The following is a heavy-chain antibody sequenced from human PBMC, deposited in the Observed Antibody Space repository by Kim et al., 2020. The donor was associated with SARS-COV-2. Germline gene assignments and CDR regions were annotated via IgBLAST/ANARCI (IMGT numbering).Heavy chain of an antibody. Sequence: GGSLRLSCAASGFTFDDYAMHWVRQAPGKGLEWVSGISWNSGSIGYADSVKGRFTISRDNAKNSLYLQMNSLRAEDTALYYCAKDLGSYYDYIWGSYRYGLNAFDIWGQGTMVTVSS. V-gene: IGHV3-9*01. CDR1: GFTFDDYA. CDR2: ISWNSGSI. J-gene: IGHJ3*02. D-gene: IGHD3-16*02. CDR3: AKDLGSYYDYIWGSYRYGLNAFDI.